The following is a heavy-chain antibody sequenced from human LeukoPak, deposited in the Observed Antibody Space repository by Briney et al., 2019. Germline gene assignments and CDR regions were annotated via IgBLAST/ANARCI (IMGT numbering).Heavy chain of an antibody. V-gene: IGHV3-64D*09. CDR1: GFTFGACA. CDR2: ISSNGGSS. Sequence: GGSLRLSCSASGFTFGACAMYWVRQAPGKGLEYVSGISSNGGSSFYADSVKGRFTISRDNSKNTLYLQMSSLRAEDTAVYYCVKITSVTGGDCWGQGTRLTVSS. CDR3: VKITSVTGGDC. D-gene: IGHD1-1*01. J-gene: IGHJ4*02.